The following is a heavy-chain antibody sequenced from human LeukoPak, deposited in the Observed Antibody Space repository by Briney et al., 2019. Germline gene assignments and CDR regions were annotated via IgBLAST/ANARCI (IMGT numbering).Heavy chain of an antibody. CDR2: MIPIFGTA. J-gene: IGHJ4*02. V-gene: IGHV1-69*13. CDR1: GGTFSSYA. D-gene: IGHD6-19*01. CDR3: ARGRPRIAVAGTRLFFDY. Sequence: ASVKVSCQAYGGTFSSYAISWVRQATGQGLEWRGGMIPIFGTANYAQKFQGRVTITADESTSTAYMELSSLRSEDTAVYYCARGRPRIAVAGTRLFFDYWGQGTLVTVSS.